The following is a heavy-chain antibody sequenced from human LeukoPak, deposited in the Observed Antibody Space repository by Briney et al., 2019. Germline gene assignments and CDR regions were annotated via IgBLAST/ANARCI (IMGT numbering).Heavy chain of an antibody. CDR2: ISGSGAST. J-gene: IGHJ4*02. CDR1: GFSFSGYA. D-gene: IGHD2-2*02. V-gene: IGHV3-23*01. Sequence: PGGSLRLSCASSGFSFSGYAMIWVRQAPGKGLELVSTISGSGASTFCADSVRGRFITSKDIPSNIVYLQMNSLRAEDTAVYYCAKGSRGYTNYYLDYWGQGTLVIAST. CDR3: AKGSRGYTNYYLDY.